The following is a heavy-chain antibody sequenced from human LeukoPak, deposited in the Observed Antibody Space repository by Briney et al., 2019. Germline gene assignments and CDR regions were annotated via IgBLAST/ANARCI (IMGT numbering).Heavy chain of an antibody. CDR3: ARAGYTSSSKTLGY. CDR1: GYTFTKYY. D-gene: IGHD6-6*01. Sequence: ASVKVSCKASGYTFTKYYIHWVRQAPGQGLVWMGIINPSDGSTSYAQKFQGRVTVTRETSTSTVYMELSSLRSEDTAVYYCARAGYTSSSKTLGYWGQGTLVTVSS. V-gene: IGHV1-46*01. J-gene: IGHJ4*02. CDR2: INPSDGST.